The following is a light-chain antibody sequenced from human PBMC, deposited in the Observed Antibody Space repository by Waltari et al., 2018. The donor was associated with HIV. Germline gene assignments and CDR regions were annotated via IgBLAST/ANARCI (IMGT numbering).Light chain of an antibody. CDR3: QVWHYSVF. J-gene: IGLJ2*01. CDR2: NDV. Sequence: SYELTQPLSVSVALGQTARNTCGGNNVGTKDVHWYQQKSGQAPLLVIYNDVNRPSGIPERFSASKSRNTATLTISGAQAGDEADYYCQVWHYSVFFGGGTKLTVL. CDR1: NVGTKD. V-gene: IGLV3-9*01.